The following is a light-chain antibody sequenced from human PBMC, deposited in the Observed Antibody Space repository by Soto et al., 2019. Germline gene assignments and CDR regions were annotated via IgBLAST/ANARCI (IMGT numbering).Light chain of an antibody. CDR1: QSVGINY. CDR3: QQCGTSLT. J-gene: IGKJ4*01. CDR2: AVS. Sequence: EIVLTQSPATLSPSPGERVTISCGASQSVGINYLASYQQKPGLAPRLLMDAVSKRFSGNPARFSGSGSGADFTRTITWLEIEDAAVYYCQQCGTSLTVGGGTKVEIK. V-gene: IGKV3D-20*01.